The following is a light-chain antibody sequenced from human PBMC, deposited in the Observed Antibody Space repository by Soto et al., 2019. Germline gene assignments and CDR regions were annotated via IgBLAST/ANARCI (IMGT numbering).Light chain of an antibody. J-gene: IGLJ1*01. V-gene: IGLV2-18*02. CDR2: EVS. CDR1: SSDVGSYNR. Sequence: QSVLTQPPSVSGSPGQSVAISCTGTSSDVGSYNRVSWYQQPPGTAPKLMIYEVSNRPSGVPDRFSGSKSGNTASLTISGLQAEDEADYYCSSYTTSNPYVFGTGTKVT. CDR3: SSYTTSNPYV.